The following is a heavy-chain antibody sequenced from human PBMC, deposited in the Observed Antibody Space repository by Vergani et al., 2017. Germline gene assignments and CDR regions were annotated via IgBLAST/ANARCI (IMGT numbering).Heavy chain of an antibody. D-gene: IGHD2-2*02. J-gene: IGHJ5*02. CDR3: ARGGGYCSSTSCHT. V-gene: IGHV1-2*02. CDR2: MNPNSGGT. CDR1: GYSFSSYD. Sequence: QVQLVQSGAEVKKPGASVKVSCRASGYSFSSYDISWVRQATGQGLEWMGWMNPNSGGTNYAQKFQGRVTMTRDTSISTAYMELSRLRSDDTAVYYCARGGGYCSSTSCHTWGQGTLVTVSS.